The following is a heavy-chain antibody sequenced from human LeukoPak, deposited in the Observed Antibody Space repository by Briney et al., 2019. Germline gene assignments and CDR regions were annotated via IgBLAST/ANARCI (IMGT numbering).Heavy chain of an antibody. CDR3: ARDRRITISSVYYYAMDV. J-gene: IGHJ6*02. CDR2: ISSNSIYI. CDR1: GFTFSSYS. V-gene: IGHV3-21*01. D-gene: IGHD3-9*01. Sequence: GGSLRLSCAASGFTFSSYSMNWVRQAPGKGLEWVSSISSNSIYIYYADSVKGRFTISRDNAKNSLYLQMNSLRAEDTAVYYCARDRRITISSVYYYAMDVWGQGTTVTVSS.